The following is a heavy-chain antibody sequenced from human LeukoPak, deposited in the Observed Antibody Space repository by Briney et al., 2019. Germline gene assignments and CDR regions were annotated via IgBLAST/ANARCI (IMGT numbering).Heavy chain of an antibody. J-gene: IGHJ4*02. CDR2: IYPSGSA. D-gene: IGHD2-2*01. Sequence: PSETLSLTCTVSGGSITTVNYYWNWIRQPAGKELEWIGRIYPSGSAHYNPSLKSRVTISVDTSKNQLSLNLSSVTAADTAVYYCARDGVVVPATGFDHWGQGTLVTVSS. V-gene: IGHV4-61*02. CDR3: ARDGVVVPATGFDH. CDR1: GGSITTVNYY.